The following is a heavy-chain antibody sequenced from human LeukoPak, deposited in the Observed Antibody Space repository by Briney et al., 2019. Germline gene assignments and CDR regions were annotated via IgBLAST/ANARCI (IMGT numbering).Heavy chain of an antibody. CDR1: GFTFSSYA. V-gene: IGHV3-23*01. CDR2: ISGSGGST. Sequence: GGSLRLSCAASGFTFSSYAMSWVRQAPGKGLEWVSAISGSGGSTYYADSVKGRFTISRDNSKNTLYLQMNSLRAEDTAVYYCARDFGGDIRFLEWLLFPNAFDIWGQGTMVTVSS. D-gene: IGHD3-3*01. J-gene: IGHJ3*02. CDR3: ARDFGGDIRFLEWLLFPNAFDI.